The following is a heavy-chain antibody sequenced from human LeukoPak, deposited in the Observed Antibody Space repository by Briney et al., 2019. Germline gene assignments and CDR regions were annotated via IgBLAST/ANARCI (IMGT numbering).Heavy chain of an antibody. J-gene: IGHJ4*02. CDR3: ARDQGRGVIDY. D-gene: IGHD3-10*01. V-gene: IGHV1-69*04. CDR2: IIPILGIA. CDR1: GYTFTSYG. Sequence: SVKVSCKASGYTFTSYGISWVRQAPGQGLEWMGRIIPILGIANYAQKFQGRVTITADKSTSTAYMELSSLRSEDTAVYYCARDQGRGVIDYWGQGTLVTVSS.